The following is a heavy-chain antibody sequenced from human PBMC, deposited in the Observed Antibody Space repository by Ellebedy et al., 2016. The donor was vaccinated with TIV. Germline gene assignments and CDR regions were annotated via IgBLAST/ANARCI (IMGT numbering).Heavy chain of an antibody. J-gene: IGHJ6*02. CDR3: AKDRGNYGGAPYNGMDI. V-gene: IGHV3-11*04. CDR1: GFTFSDYY. CDR2: ISSGGTAI. Sequence: GGSLRLSCAASGFTFSDYYMNWIRQAPGKGLEWISYISSGGTAIYYADSVKGRFTISRDNAKNSLYLQMNSLRAEDTAVYYCAKDRGNYGGAPYNGMDIWGQGTTVTVSS. D-gene: IGHD3-10*01.